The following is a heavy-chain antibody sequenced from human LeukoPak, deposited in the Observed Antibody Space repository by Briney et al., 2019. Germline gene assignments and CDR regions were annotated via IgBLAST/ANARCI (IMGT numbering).Heavy chain of an antibody. CDR3: AKDLLRYYYDSSGPAFDI. J-gene: IGHJ3*02. D-gene: IGHD3-22*01. CDR1: GFTFSNCA. CDR2: ISGSGGST. Sequence: GGSLRLSCAASGFTFSNCAMSWVRQAPGKGLEWVSAISGSGGSTYYADSVKGRFTISRDNSKNTLYLQMNSLRAEDTAVYYCAKDLLRYYYDSSGPAFDIWGQGTMVTVSS. V-gene: IGHV3-23*01.